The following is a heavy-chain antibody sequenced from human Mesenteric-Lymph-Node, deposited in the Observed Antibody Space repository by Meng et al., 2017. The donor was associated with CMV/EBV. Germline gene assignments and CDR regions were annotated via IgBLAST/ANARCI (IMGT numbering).Heavy chain of an antibody. CDR3: ARGYRHYDSSGYFPIDY. J-gene: IGHJ4*02. CDR1: GFTFSSYW. Sequence: GGSLRLSCAASGFTFSSYWMSWVRQAPGKGLEWVANIKQDGSEKYYVDSVKGRFTISRDNAKNSLYLQMNSLRAEDTAVYYCARGYRHYDSSGYFPIDYWGQGTLVTVSS. D-gene: IGHD3-22*01. V-gene: IGHV3-7*01. CDR2: IKQDGSEK.